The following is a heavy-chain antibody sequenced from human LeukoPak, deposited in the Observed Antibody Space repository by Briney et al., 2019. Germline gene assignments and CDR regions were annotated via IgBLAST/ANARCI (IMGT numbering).Heavy chain of an antibody. D-gene: IGHD1-14*01. J-gene: IGHJ4*02. CDR3: ATETIGRHYDY. V-gene: IGHV3-21*01. CDR1: GFTFSSCG. Sequence: AGGSLRLSCAASGFTFSSCGFNWVRQAPGKGLEWVSSIGPTGTDRYYADSVRGRFTISRDNAKNSMYLQMDSLRHEDTAVYYCATETIGRHYDYWGQGTLLTVSS. CDR2: IGPTGTDR.